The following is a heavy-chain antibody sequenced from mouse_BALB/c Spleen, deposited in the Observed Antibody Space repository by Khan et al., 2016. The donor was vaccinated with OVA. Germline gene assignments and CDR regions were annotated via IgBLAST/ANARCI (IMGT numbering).Heavy chain of an antibody. V-gene: IGHV2-2*02. J-gene: IGHJ3*01. Sequence: QVQLKQSGPGLVQPSQSLSITCTVSGFSLPNYSVHWVRQSPGKGLEWLGVIWSAGSTDYNEAFISRLTISKDTSRSQVFFKMNNLQPNDTAIYYCARRGYDYGRGALFAYWGQGTLVTVSA. CDR3: ARRGYDYGRGALFAY. D-gene: IGHD2-4*01. CDR1: GFSLPNYS. CDR2: IWSAGST.